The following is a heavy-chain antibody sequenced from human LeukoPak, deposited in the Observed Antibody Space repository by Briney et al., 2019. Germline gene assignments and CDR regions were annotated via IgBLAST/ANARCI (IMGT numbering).Heavy chain of an antibody. CDR2: ISAYNGNT. D-gene: IGHD2-2*01. Sequence: ASVKVSFKASGYTFTNYGISWVRQAPGQGLEWMGWISAYNGNTNYAQKLQGRVTMTRDTSISTAYMELSRLRSDDTAVYYCARDRRYQLPGDNWFDPWGQGTLVTVSS. CDR1: GYTFTNYG. J-gene: IGHJ5*02. V-gene: IGHV1-18*01. CDR3: ARDRRYQLPGDNWFDP.